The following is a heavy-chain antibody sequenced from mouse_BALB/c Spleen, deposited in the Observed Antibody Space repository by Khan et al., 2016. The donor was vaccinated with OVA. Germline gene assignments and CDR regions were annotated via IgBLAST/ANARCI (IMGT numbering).Heavy chain of an antibody. CDR2: ISYSGGT. CDR3: ARGNYYGYYFDY. V-gene: IGHV3-2*02. J-gene: IGHJ2*01. CDR1: GYSITSGYA. Sequence: EVKLEVSGPGLVKPSQSLSLTCTVTGYSITSGYAWNWIRQFPGNKLEWMGYISYSGGTSYNPSLKSRISITRDTSKNQFFLQLNSVTTEDTATYYCARGNYYGYYFDYWGQGTTLTGSS. D-gene: IGHD1-1*01.